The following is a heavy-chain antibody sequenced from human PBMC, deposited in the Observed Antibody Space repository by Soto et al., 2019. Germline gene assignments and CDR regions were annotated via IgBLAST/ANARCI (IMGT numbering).Heavy chain of an antibody. CDR1: GFTFINYA. CDR2: ISGEGSST. Sequence: EVQLLESGGGLVQPGGSLRLSCATSGFTFINYAMAWVRQAPGKGLEGVSIISGEGSSTHYADFVKGRFIISRDSSTNTLNLQMGSLRAEDTAVYYCAKARLYNSPFDNWGQGTVVSVSS. D-gene: IGHD3-16*01. J-gene: IGHJ4*02. CDR3: AKARLYNSPFDN. V-gene: IGHV3-23*01.